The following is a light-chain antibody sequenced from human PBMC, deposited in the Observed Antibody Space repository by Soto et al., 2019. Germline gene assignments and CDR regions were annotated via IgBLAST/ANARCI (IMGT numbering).Light chain of an antibody. V-gene: IGKV1-5*01. CDR3: QQYDSSSPT. Sequence: DIQMTQSPSPLSASVGDGVTITCRASHNISVWLAWYQQRPGKAPKFLIYDASSLETGVPSRFSGSGSGTEFPLTIRSLQPDDFATYYCQQYDSSSPTFGQGTKLEIK. CDR1: HNISVW. CDR2: DAS. J-gene: IGKJ2*01.